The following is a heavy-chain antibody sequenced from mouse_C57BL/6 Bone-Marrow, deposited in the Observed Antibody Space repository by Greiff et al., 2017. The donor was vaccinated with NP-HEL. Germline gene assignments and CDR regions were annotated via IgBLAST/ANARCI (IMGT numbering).Heavy chain of an antibody. CDR1: EYEFPSHD. D-gene: IGHD1-1*01. J-gene: IGHJ3*01. V-gene: IGHV5-2*01. CDR3: ASYYGSSYWFAY. CDR2: INSDGGST. Sequence: EVKLMESGGGLVQPGESLKLSCESNEYEFPSHDMSWVRKTPEKRLELVAAINSDGGSTYYTDTMERRFIISIDNSSKTLYLQMSSLRSEDTALYYCASYYGSSYWFAYWGQGTLVTVSA.